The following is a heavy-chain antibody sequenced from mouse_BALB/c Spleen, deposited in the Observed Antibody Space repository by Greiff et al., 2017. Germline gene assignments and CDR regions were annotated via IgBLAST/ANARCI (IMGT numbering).Heavy chain of an antibody. CDR3: ARDRGLTTGDY. CDR1: GYTFTSYV. D-gene: IGHD2-12*01. J-gene: IGHJ2*01. V-gene: IGHV1-14*01. CDR2: INPYNDGT. Sequence: EVKLMESGPELVKPGASVKMSCKASGYTFTSYVMHWVKQKPGQGLEWIGYINPYNDGTKYNEKFKGKATLTSDKSSSTAYMELSSLTSEDSAVYYCARDRGLTTGDYWGQGTTLTVSS.